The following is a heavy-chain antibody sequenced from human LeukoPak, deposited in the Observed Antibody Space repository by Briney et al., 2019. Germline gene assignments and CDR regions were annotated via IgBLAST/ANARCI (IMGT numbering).Heavy chain of an antibody. CDR3: AREFCSSTSCYYFDY. Sequence: GGSLRLSCAAPGFTFSSYGMHWVRQAPGKGLEWVAVISYDGSNKYYADSVKGRFTISRDNSKNTLYLQMNSLRAEDTAVYYCAREFCSSTSCYYFDYWGQGTLVTVSS. CDR2: ISYDGSNK. V-gene: IGHV3-30*03. J-gene: IGHJ4*02. D-gene: IGHD2-2*01. CDR1: GFTFSSYG.